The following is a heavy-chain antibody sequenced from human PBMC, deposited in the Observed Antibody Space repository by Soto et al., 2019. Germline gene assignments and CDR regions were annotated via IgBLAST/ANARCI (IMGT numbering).Heavy chain of an antibody. CDR1: GDSISSGGYY. V-gene: IGHV4-31*03. J-gene: IGHJ6*02. D-gene: IGHD6-19*01. CDR3: ARGDSSGMKYYYAMDV. Sequence: QVQLQESGPGLVKPSQTLSLTCTVSGDSISSGGYYWRWIRQHPGKGLEWIGYIYYSGRSYYSPSCKGRVALSLDTYKNQFSMELSSVTAADTAVYFCARGDSSGMKYYYAMDVWGQGTTVIVSS. CDR2: IYYSGRS.